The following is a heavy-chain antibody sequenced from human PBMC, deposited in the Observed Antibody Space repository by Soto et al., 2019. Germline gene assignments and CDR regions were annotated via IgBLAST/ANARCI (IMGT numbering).Heavy chain of an antibody. Sequence: SETLSLTCTVSGGSISGSSYYWGWIRQPPGKGLECIGSVHYSGSTDYNPSLKSRVTISVDTSKNQFSLKLTSVTAADTAVYFCASFSGANYGDYGGVINYCGQGILVPVSP. J-gene: IGHJ4*02. CDR3: ASFSGANYGDYGGVINY. D-gene: IGHD4-17*01. CDR1: GGSISGSSYY. V-gene: IGHV4-39*01. CDR2: VHYSGST.